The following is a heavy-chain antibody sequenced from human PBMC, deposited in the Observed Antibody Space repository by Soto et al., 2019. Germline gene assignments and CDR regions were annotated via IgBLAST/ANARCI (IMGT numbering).Heavy chain of an antibody. V-gene: IGHV1-18*01. Sequence: QVQLVQSGPEVKKPGASVKVSCKTSGYTFTNYGISWVRQAPGQGLEWMGWITTDKGKTTYAQKFQGRVTMTTDTATSTAYMELRSLGSDDTAMSYCATRSPAFDYWGQGTLVTVSS. CDR2: ITTDKGKT. J-gene: IGHJ4*02. CDR3: ATRSPAFDY. CDR1: GYTFTNYG.